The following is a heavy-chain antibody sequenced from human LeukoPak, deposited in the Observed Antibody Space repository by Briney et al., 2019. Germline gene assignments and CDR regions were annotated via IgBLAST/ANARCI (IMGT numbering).Heavy chain of an antibody. J-gene: IGHJ4*02. CDR2: ISGSGGAT. V-gene: IGHV3-23*01. CDR3: AKDGYNYDSSGHFDY. CDR1: GFTFSLFA. D-gene: IGHD3-22*01. Sequence: QPGGSLRLSCAASGFTFSLFAMHWVRQAPGKGVEWVSAISGSGGATYHADADSVKGRFTISRDNSKNALYLEINNLRAEDTAVYYCAKDGYNYDSSGHFDYWGQGTLVTVSS.